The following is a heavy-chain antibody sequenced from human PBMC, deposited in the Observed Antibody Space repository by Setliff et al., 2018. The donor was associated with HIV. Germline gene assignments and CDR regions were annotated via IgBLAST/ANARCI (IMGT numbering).Heavy chain of an antibody. V-gene: IGHV3-7*03. Sequence: PGGSLRLSCADSGFTFSSYWMSWVRQAPGKGLEWVANIKQDGSEKYYVDSVKGRFTISRDNAKNSLYLQMNSLRAEDPAVYYCATGGDRLPPVLIDYWGQGTLVTVSS. CDR2: IKQDGSEK. CDR3: ATGGDRLPPVLIDY. CDR1: GFTFSSYW. D-gene: IGHD2-21*01. J-gene: IGHJ4*02.